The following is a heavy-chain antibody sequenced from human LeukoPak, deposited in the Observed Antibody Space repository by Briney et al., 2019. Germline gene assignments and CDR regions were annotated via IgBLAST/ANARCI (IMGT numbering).Heavy chain of an antibody. J-gene: IGHJ6*02. D-gene: IGHD6-13*01. CDR3: AKDSSGYSSSWYLINYYYYGMDV. Sequence: GGSLRLSCAASGFTFSSNAMSWVRQAPGKGLEWVSAISGSGGSTYYADSVKGRFTISRDNSKNTLYLQMNSLRAEDTAVYYCAKDSSGYSSSWYLINYYYYGMDVWGQGTTVTVSS. CDR2: ISGSGGST. V-gene: IGHV3-23*01. CDR1: GFTFSSNA.